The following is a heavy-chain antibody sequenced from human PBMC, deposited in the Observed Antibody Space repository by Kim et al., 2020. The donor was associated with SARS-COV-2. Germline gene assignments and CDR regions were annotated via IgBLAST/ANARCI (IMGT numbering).Heavy chain of an antibody. J-gene: IGHJ4*02. CDR2: IWYDGSNK. CDR1: GFTFSSYG. CDR3: ARDFGAIAVADHLVDY. Sequence: GGSLRLSCAASGFTFSSYGMHWVRQAPGKGLEWVAVIWYDGSNKYYADSVKGRFTISRDNSKKTLYLQMNSLRAEDTAVYYCARDFGAIAVADHLVDYWGQGTLVTVSS. D-gene: IGHD6-19*01. V-gene: IGHV3-33*01.